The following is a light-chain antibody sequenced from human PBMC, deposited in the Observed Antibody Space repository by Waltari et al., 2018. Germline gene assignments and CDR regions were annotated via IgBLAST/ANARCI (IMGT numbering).Light chain of an antibody. J-gene: IGKJ2*01. Sequence: EIVMTQSPATLSVSPGERATLSCRASQSVYSNLAWYQHKPGQAPRLLIYGASARATGIPTRFSGSGSGTEFTLTISRLQSEDFAVYYCHQYNTWPPIYTFGQGTKLEIK. V-gene: IGKV3-15*01. CDR3: HQYNTWPPIYT. CDR2: GAS. CDR1: QSVYSN.